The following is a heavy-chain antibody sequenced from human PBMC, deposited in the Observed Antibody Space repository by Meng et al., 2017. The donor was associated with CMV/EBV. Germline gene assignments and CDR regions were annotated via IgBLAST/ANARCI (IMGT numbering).Heavy chain of an antibody. CDR2: INSDGSST. Sequence: GESLKISCAASGFTFSSYAMSWVRQAPGKGLEWVSRINSDGSSTSYADSVKGRFTISRDNAKNTLYLQMNSLRAEDTAVYYCARDPRDGYNLPLDYWGQGTLVTVSS. CDR3: ARDPRDGYNLPLDY. V-gene: IGHV3-74*01. J-gene: IGHJ4*02. D-gene: IGHD5-24*01. CDR1: GFTFSSYA.